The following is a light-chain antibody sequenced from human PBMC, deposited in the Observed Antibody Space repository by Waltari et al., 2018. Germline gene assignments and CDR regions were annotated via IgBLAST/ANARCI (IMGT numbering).Light chain of an antibody. Sequence: QSALTQPAPVSGSPGQSITISCTGTRSDIGDYNYVTWYQQHPGKAPKLIIFDVTNRPSGVSDRFSGSKSGNTASLTISALQAEDEGDYYCSSYRSTISVVFGGGTKVTVL. J-gene: IGLJ2*01. CDR1: RSDIGDYNY. CDR3: SSYRSTISVV. CDR2: DVT. V-gene: IGLV2-14*03.